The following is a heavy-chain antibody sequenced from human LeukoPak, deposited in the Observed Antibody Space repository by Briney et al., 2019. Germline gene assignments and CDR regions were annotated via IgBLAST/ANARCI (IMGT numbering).Heavy chain of an antibody. J-gene: IGHJ4*02. CDR1: GFTFSSYA. CDR2: ISGSGGST. CDR3: AKDRSGKKLVPPDY. D-gene: IGHD3-10*01. Sequence: GGSLRLSCAASGFTFSSYAMSWVRQAPGKGLEWVSDISGSGGSTYYADSGKVRFTISRDNSKHNMYLQMNSLSAEDTAVYYCAKDRSGKKLVPPDYWGQGTLVTVSS. V-gene: IGHV3-23*01.